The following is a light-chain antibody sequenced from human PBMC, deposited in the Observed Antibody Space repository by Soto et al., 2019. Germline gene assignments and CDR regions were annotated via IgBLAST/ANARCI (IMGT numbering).Light chain of an antibody. CDR2: RNN. J-gene: IGLJ1*01. CDR3: AAWDDSLSGRYV. CDR1: SSNIGSNY. Sequence: QSVLTQPPSASGTPGQRVTISCSGSSSNIGSNYVYWYQQLPGTAPKLLIYRNNQRPSGVPDRFSGSKSGTSASLAISGLRSEDEADYYCAAWDDSLSGRYVFGIGTKLTVL. V-gene: IGLV1-47*01.